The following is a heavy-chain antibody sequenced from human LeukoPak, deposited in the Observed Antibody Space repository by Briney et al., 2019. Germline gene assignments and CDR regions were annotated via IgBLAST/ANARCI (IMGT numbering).Heavy chain of an antibody. CDR2: IIPIFGTA. J-gene: IGHJ5*02. CDR3: ARDIVVVPAAMPYNWFDP. D-gene: IGHD2-2*01. V-gene: IGHV1-69*06. Sequence: ASVKVSCEASGGTFSSYAISWVRQAPGQGLEWVGGIIPIFGTANYAQKFQGRVTITADKSTSTAYMELSSLRSEDTAVYYCARDIVVVPAAMPYNWFDPWGQGTLVTVSS. CDR1: GGTFSSYA.